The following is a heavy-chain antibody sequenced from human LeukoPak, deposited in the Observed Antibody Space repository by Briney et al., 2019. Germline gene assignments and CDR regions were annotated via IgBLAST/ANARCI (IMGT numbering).Heavy chain of an antibody. CDR3: AKASYDFWSGYLSPFDY. V-gene: IGHV3-30*02. Sequence: GGSLRLSCAASGFTFSSYAMSWVRQTPGKGLEWVAFIRYDGSNKYYADSVKGRFTISRDNSKNTLYLQMNSLRAEDTAVYYCAKASYDFWSGYLSPFDYWGQGTLVTVSS. CDR2: IRYDGSNK. D-gene: IGHD3-3*01. J-gene: IGHJ4*02. CDR1: GFTFSSYA.